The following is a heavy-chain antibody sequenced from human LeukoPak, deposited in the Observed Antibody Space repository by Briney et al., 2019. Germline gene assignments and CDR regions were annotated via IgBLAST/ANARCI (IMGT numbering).Heavy chain of an antibody. Sequence: SETLSLTCTVSGGSISSYYWSWIRQPPGKGLEWIGYIYYSGSTNYNPSLKSRVTISVDTSKNQFSLKLSSVTAADTAVYYCARDCSGGSCYGAFDIWGQGTMVTVSS. D-gene: IGHD2-15*01. CDR2: IYYSGST. V-gene: IGHV4-59*01. J-gene: IGHJ3*02. CDR1: GGSISSYY. CDR3: ARDCSGGSCYGAFDI.